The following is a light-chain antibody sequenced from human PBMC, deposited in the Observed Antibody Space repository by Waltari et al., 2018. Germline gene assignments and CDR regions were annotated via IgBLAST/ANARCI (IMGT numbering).Light chain of an antibody. Sequence: QSALTQPRSVSGSPGQSVTISCPGTSNDVGAYTYLSWYHQHPGKAPKLIIHDVTTRPAGVPDRFAGPKSGNPASLTISGLQGEDEADYYCCSYTGSHTLLFGGGTKLTVL. CDR3: CSYTGSHTLL. J-gene: IGLJ3*02. CDR2: DVT. V-gene: IGLV2-11*01. CDR1: SNDVGAYTY.